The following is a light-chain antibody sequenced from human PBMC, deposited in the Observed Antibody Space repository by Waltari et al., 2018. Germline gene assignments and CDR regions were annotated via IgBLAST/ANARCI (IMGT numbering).Light chain of an antibody. Sequence: QSVLTQPPSASGTPGQRVTISCSGSSSNIGSNYVYWYQQLPGTAPKLLIYRNKQRPSGVPDRFSGSKSGTAASLAISGLRSEDEADYDCAAWDDSLSVGLFGGGTKLTVL. CDR1: SSNIGSNY. CDR2: RNK. J-gene: IGLJ3*02. CDR3: AAWDDSLSVGL. V-gene: IGLV1-47*01.